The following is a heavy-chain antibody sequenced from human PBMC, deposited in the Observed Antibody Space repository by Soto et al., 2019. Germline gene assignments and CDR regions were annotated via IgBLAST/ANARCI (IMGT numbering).Heavy chain of an antibody. D-gene: IGHD6-19*01. CDR1: GYTFTSYA. Sequence: ASVKGSWKASGYTFTSYAMHWGRQAPGQRLEWMGWINAGNGNTKYSQKFQGRVTITRDTSASTAYMELSSLRSEDTAVYYCAREVRGIAVAGMDWFDPWGQGTLVTVSS. CDR2: INAGNGNT. CDR3: AREVRGIAVAGMDWFDP. J-gene: IGHJ5*02. V-gene: IGHV1-3*01.